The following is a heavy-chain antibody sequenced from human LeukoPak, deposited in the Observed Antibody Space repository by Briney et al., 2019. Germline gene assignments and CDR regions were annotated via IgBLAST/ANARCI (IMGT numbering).Heavy chain of an antibody. J-gene: IGHJ5*02. V-gene: IGHV3-23*01. D-gene: IGHD3-10*01. CDR3: AKAGYGSANYYSRDRANWFDP. CDR1: GFTFGSYV. Sequence: GGSLILSCAASGFTFGSYVMSWARQAPGKGLEWVSAITQSGSATYYADSVKGRFTISRDNSKNTLYLQMNSLRAEDTAVYYCAKAGYGSANYYSRDRANWFDPWGQGTLVTVSS. CDR2: ITQSGSAT.